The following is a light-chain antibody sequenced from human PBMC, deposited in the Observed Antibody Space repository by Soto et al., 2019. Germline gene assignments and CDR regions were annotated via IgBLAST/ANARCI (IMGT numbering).Light chain of an antibody. V-gene: IGKV1-9*01. J-gene: IGKJ4*01. Sequence: IQLTQSPSSLSASVRDRVTITCRASQGISSYLAWYQQKAGKAPKLLIYAASTLKRGVPSRFSGSGSGTDFTLTISSLQPEDFATYYCQQLNSYPLTFGGGTKVDIK. CDR2: AAS. CDR1: QGISSY. CDR3: QQLNSYPLT.